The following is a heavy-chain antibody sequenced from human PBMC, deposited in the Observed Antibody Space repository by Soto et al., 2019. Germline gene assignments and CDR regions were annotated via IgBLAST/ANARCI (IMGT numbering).Heavy chain of an antibody. CDR3: ARALRGSGWSGGYSGSYQRGYWFDP. CDR2: ISAYNGNT. CDR1: GYTFTSYG. D-gene: IGHD1-26*01. V-gene: IGHV1-18*01. J-gene: IGHJ5*02. Sequence: QVQLVQSGAEVKKPGASVKVSCKASGYTFTSYGISWVRQAPGQGLEWMGWISAYNGNTNYAQKLQGRVTMTTDTSTSTAYMELRSLRSDDTAVYYCARALRGSGWSGGYSGSYQRGYWFDPWGQGTLVTVSS.